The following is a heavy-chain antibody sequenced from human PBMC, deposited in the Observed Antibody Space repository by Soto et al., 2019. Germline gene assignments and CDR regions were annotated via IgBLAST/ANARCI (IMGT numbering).Heavy chain of an antibody. J-gene: IGHJ4*02. CDR1: GFTFSSYA. D-gene: IGHD6-13*01. Sequence: LRLSCAASGFTFSSYAMSWVRQAPGKGLEWVSAISGSGGSTYYADSVKGRFTISRDNSKNTLYLQMNSLRAEDTAVYYCANLAAGAPYFDYWGQGTLVTVSS. CDR3: ANLAAGAPYFDY. CDR2: ISGSGGST. V-gene: IGHV3-23*01.